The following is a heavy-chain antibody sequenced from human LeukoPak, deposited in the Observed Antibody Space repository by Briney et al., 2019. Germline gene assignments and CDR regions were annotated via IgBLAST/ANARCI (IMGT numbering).Heavy chain of an antibody. V-gene: IGHV1-8*02. Sequence: ASVKVSCKASRYTFTTYDINRVRQAAGQGLEWMGWMNPNSGNTGYAQKFQGRVTMTRNTSISTAYMELSSLRSEDTAVYYCARVWCSSTNCLNGWFDPWGQGTLVTVSS. CDR1: RYTFTTYD. CDR2: MNPNSGNT. J-gene: IGHJ5*02. CDR3: ARVWCSSTNCLNGWFDP. D-gene: IGHD2-2*01.